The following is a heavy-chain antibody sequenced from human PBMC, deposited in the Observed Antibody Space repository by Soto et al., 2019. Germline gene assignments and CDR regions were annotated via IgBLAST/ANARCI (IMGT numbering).Heavy chain of an antibody. D-gene: IGHD3-3*01. Sequence: QVQLVQSGAEVKKPGASVKVSCKASGYTFTSYGISWVRQAPGQGLEWMGWISAYNGNTNYAQKLKGRVTMTTDTYTSTAYMELRSLRSDDTAVYYCARNTDRKEWLLYDCYYSGMDVWGQGTTVTVSS. CDR1: GYTFTSYG. CDR3: ARNTDRKEWLLYDCYYSGMDV. V-gene: IGHV1-18*01. CDR2: ISAYNGNT. J-gene: IGHJ6*02.